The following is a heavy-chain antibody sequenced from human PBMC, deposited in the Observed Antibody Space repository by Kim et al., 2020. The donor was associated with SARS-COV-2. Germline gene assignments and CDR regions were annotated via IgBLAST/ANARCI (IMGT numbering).Heavy chain of an antibody. CDR3: ARATTPPLWFGELSLFDY. V-gene: IGHV4-39*07. CDR1: GGSISSSSYY. Sequence: SETLSLTCTVSGGSISSSSYYWGWIRQPPGKGLEWIGSIYYSGSTYYNPSLKSRVTISVDTSKNQFSLKLSSVTAADTAVYYCARATTPPLWFGELSLFDYWGQGTLVTVSS. D-gene: IGHD3-10*01. CDR2: IYYSGST. J-gene: IGHJ4*02.